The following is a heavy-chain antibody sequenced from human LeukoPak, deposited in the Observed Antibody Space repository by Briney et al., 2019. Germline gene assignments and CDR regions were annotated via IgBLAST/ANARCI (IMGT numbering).Heavy chain of an antibody. V-gene: IGHV1-2*02. Sequence: ASVNVSCTSSGYTFTVYYVHLGRLAHGPGHGRVCWINPNSDSTNSAQRYSGKVTLTRDTSISKAYMELRMMRSDATDVYYCSRCRWTRIYCYAFDYWGQGTLVTVSS. D-gene: IGHD2-15*01. CDR1: GYTFTVYY. CDR3: SRCRWTRIYCYAFDY. CDR2: INPNSDST. J-gene: IGHJ4*02.